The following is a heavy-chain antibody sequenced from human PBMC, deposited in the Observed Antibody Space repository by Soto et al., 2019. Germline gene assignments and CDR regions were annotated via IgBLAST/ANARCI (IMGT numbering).Heavy chain of an antibody. J-gene: IGHJ4*02. CDR2: IYSGGFT. V-gene: IGHV3-53*01. CDR1: GFTVSSNY. D-gene: IGHD3-22*01. CDR3: ARGYYDRSGYFFEY. Sequence: AGGSLRLSCAASGFTVSSNYMSWVRQAPGKGLECVSLIYSGGFTYYADSVKGRFTISRDISKNTLYLQMNSLRAEDTAVYYCARGYYDRSGYFFEYWGQGTLVTVSS.